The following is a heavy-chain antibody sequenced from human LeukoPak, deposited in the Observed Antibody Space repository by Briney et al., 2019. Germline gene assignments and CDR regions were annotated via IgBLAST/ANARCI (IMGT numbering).Heavy chain of an antibody. V-gene: IGHV1-46*01. CDR1: GYTLTSYY. CDR2: INPSGGST. D-gene: IGHD4-11*01. J-gene: IGHJ4*02. CDR3: ARSGDSTVTLDY. Sequence: ASVTVSCKASGYTLTSYYMHWVRQAPGQGLEWMGIINPSGGSTSYAQKFQGRVTMTRDTSTSTVYMELSSLRSEDTAVYYCARSGDSTVTLDYWGQGTLVTVSS.